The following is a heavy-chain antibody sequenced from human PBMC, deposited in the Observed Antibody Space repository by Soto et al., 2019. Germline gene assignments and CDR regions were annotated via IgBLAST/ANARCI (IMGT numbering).Heavy chain of an antibody. V-gene: IGHV3-23*01. J-gene: IGHJ4*02. Sequence: GGSLRLSCAASGFTFSSYAMSWVRQAPGKGLEWVSAISGSGGSTYYADSVKGRFTISRDNSKNTLYLQMNSLRAEDTAVYYCAKDCTSRITIFGVVTFFDYWGQGTLVTVSS. CDR2: ISGSGGST. D-gene: IGHD3-3*01. CDR3: AKDCTSRITIFGVVTFFDY. CDR1: GFTFSSYA.